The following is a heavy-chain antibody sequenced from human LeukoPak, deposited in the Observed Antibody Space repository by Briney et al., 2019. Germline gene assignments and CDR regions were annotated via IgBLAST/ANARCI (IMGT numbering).Heavy chain of an antibody. CDR2: IIPIFGTA. CDR1: GGTFSSYA. D-gene: IGHD3-9*01. Sequence: AALVKVSCKASGGTFSSYAISWVRQAPGQGLEWMGGIIPIFGTANYAQKFQGRVTITADESTSTAYMELSSLRSEDTAVYYCARVGEYYDILTGYGYWGQGTLVTVSS. J-gene: IGHJ4*02. V-gene: IGHV1-69*13. CDR3: ARVGEYYDILTGYGY.